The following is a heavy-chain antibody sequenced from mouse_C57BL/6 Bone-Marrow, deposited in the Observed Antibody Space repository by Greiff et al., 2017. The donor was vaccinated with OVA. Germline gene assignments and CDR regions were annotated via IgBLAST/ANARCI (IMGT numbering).Heavy chain of an antibody. J-gene: IGHJ3*01. Sequence: VQGVESGAELARPGASVKLSCKASGYTFTSYGISWVKQRTGQGLEWIGEIYPRSGNTYYNEKFKGKATLTADKSSSTAYMELRSLTSEDSAVYFCALLLLRSFAYWGQGTLVTVSA. CDR2: IYPRSGNT. CDR3: ALLLLRSFAY. CDR1: GYTFTSYG. V-gene: IGHV1-81*01. D-gene: IGHD1-1*01.